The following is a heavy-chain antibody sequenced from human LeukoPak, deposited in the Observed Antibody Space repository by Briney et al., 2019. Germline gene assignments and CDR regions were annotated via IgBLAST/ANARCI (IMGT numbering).Heavy chain of an antibody. CDR3: TRWTDWYFDL. CDR2: IKQDGSDK. J-gene: IGHJ2*01. D-gene: IGHD3/OR15-3a*01. V-gene: IGHV3-7*01. CDR1: GFTFSSYW. Sequence: PGGSLRLSCAASGFTFSSYWMSWVRQAPGKGLEWVANIKQDGSDKYYVDSVKGRFTISRDNAQKSLYLQMISLRVEDTAVYYCTRWTDWYFDLWGRGTLVIVSS.